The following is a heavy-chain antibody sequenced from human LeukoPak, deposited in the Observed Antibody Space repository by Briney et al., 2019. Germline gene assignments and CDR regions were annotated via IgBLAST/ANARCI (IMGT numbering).Heavy chain of an antibody. V-gene: IGHV4-61*02. CDR3: ARARTSGSGGYFDY. CDR1: GGSISSGSYY. J-gene: IGHJ4*02. Sequence: PSQTLSLTCTVSGGSISSGSYYWSWIRQPAGKGLEWIGRIYTSGSTNYNPSLKSRVTISVDTSKNQFSLKLSSVTAADTAVYYCARARTSGSGGYFDYWGQGTLVTVSS. D-gene: IGHD1-26*01. CDR2: IYTSGST.